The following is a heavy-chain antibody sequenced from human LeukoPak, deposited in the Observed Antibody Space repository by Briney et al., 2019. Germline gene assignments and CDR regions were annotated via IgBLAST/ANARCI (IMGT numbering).Heavy chain of an antibody. D-gene: IGHD3-22*01. CDR3: ARVSYDSSGFKPDFDY. CDR2: IYSGGNT. CDR1: DGSINSDTYY. Sequence: PSETLSLTCSVSDGSINSDTYYWGWIRQPPGKGLEWIASIYSGGNTFYNPSLKSRVTISVDTSKNQFSLKLSSVTAADTAVYYCARVSYDSSGFKPDFDYWGQGTLVTVSS. V-gene: IGHV4-39*07. J-gene: IGHJ4*02.